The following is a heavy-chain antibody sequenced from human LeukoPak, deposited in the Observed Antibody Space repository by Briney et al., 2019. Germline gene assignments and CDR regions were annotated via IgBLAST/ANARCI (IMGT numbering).Heavy chain of an antibody. CDR3: ARDCSYYYGSRSPCVDY. V-gene: IGHV1-2*02. Sequence: ASVKVSCKASGYTFTGYYMHWVRQAPGQGLEWMGWINPNSGGTNYAQKFQGRATTTRDTSISTAYMELSSLRSEDTAVYYCARDCSYYYGSRSPCVDYWGQGTLVTVSS. D-gene: IGHD3-10*01. CDR2: INPNSGGT. J-gene: IGHJ4*02. CDR1: GYTFTGYY.